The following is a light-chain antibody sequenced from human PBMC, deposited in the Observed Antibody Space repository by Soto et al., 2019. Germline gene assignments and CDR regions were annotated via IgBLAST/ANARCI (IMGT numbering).Light chain of an antibody. CDR2: AAS. CDR3: HQSYITPLT. V-gene: IGKV1-39*01. Sequence: DIQMTQSPTSLSASVGERATITCRSSQTISRYLNWYQLTPGKAPKLLIYAASSLQSGVPSRFSGSGSGTKFTYTIISLQPEDFATYYCHQSYITPLTYGGGTKVEIK. CDR1: QTISRY. J-gene: IGKJ4*01.